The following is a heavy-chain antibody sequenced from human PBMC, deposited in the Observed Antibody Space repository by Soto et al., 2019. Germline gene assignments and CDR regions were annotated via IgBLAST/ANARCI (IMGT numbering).Heavy chain of an antibody. CDR2: IYSGGST. D-gene: IGHD5-18*01. CDR1: GFTVSSNY. CDR3: ARASVRAGYSYGYFDY. Sequence: GGSLRLSCAASGFTVSSNYMSWVRQAPGKGLEWVSVIYSGGSTYYADSVKGRFTISRDNSKNTLYLQMNSLRAEDTAVYYCARASVRAGYSYGYFDYWGQGTLVTVSS. V-gene: IGHV3-66*01. J-gene: IGHJ4*02.